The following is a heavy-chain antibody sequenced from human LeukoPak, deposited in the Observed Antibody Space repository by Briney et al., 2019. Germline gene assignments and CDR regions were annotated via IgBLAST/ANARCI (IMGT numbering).Heavy chain of an antibody. V-gene: IGHV3-48*02. CDR3: AAAGDY. CDR2: ISSTSTT. J-gene: IGHJ4*02. Sequence: GGSLRLSCAVSGFTFGSYTTNWVRQAPGKGLEWVSHISSTSTTYYADSVKGRFTTSRDNAENLLYLQMNSLRDEDTAIYYCAAAGDYWGQGTLVTVSS. D-gene: IGHD3-10*01. CDR1: GFTFGSYT.